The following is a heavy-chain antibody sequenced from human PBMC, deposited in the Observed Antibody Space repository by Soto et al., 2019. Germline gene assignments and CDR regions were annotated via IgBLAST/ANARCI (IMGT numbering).Heavy chain of an antibody. Sequence: SETLSLTCPVSGGYISSSSYYWGWIRKPPGKGLEWIGSIYYSGSTYYNPSLKSRVTISVDTSKNQFSLKLSSVTAADTAVYYCATIVTGTTFYYYYYGMDVWGQGTTVTVPS. CDR2: IYYSGST. V-gene: IGHV4-39*01. CDR3: ATIVTGTTFYYYYYGMDV. J-gene: IGHJ6*02. D-gene: IGHD1-7*01. CDR1: GGYISSSSYY.